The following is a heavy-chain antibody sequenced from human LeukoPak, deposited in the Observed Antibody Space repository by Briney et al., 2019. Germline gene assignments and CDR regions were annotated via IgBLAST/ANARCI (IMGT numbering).Heavy chain of an antibody. J-gene: IGHJ4*02. CDR1: GFTFSSYW. CDR3: ARGSDFDWLLSDY. Sequence: GGSLRLSCAATGFTFSSYWMSWVRQAPGKGLEGVANIKQDGSEKYYVDSVKGRFTISRDNAKNSLYLQMNSLRAEDTAVYYCARGSDFDWLLSDYWGQGTLVTVSS. CDR2: IKQDGSEK. V-gene: IGHV3-7*04. D-gene: IGHD3-9*01.